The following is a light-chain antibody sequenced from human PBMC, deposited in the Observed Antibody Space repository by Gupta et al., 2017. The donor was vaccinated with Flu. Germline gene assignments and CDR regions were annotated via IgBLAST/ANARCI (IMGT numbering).Light chain of an antibody. CDR3: QVWDSSSDHVV. V-gene: IGLV3-21*02. Sequence: YVLTQAPSAPAAPGHTARITCGGNNIGGKSVHWYQQRPGQAPVLVVSADTDRPSGIPERFSGSNSGNTATLTIXRXEAGDEXDYYCQVWDSSSDHVVFGGGTKLTVL. CDR2: ADT. J-gene: IGLJ2*01. CDR1: NIGGKS.